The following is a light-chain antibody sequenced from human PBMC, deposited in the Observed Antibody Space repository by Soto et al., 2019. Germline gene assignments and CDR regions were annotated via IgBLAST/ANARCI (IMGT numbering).Light chain of an antibody. CDR1: SSDVGAYNY. Sequence: QSVLTQPASVSGSPGQSITISCTGTSSDVGAYNYVSWYQQHPGKAPKLMIYDVSIRPSGVSYRFSGSKSVNTASLTISGLQAEVEADYYCSSFTSGSTPYVLGTGTKVTVL. V-gene: IGLV2-14*01. CDR2: DVS. J-gene: IGLJ1*01. CDR3: SSFTSGSTPYV.